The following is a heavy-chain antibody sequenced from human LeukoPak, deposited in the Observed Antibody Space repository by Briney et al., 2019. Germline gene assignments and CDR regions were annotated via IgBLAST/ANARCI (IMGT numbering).Heavy chain of an antibody. D-gene: IGHD3-10*01. CDR3: ARDDGGFGPFDY. V-gene: IGHV3-66*01. Sequence: PGGSLRLSCAVSGFTVSSNRMNWVRQAPGKGLEWVSLVYTGGSTFYADSVKGRFTISRDHSKNTLYLQMNSLRAEDTAIYYCARDDGGFGPFDYWGQGTLVTASS. CDR1: GFTVSSNR. J-gene: IGHJ4*02. CDR2: VYTGGST.